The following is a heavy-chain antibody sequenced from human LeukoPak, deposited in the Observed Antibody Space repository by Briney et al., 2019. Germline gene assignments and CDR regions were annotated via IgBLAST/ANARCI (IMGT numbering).Heavy chain of an antibody. CDR1: GGTFSSYA. Sequence: SVTVSCKASGGTFSSYAISWVRQAPGQGLEWMGRIIPILGIANYAQKFQGRVTITADKSTSTAYMELSSLRSEDTAVYYCARDRAYGDYVINYWGQGTLVTVSS. CDR3: ARDRAYGDYVINY. V-gene: IGHV1-69*04. J-gene: IGHJ4*02. CDR2: IIPILGIA. D-gene: IGHD4-17*01.